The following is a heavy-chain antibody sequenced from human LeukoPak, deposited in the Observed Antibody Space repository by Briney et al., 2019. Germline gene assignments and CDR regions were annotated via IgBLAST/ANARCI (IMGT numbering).Heavy chain of an antibody. CDR3: ARYIATPRWDLDY. V-gene: IGHV3-7*01. CDR1: GFTLGTYW. D-gene: IGHD6-6*01. J-gene: IGHJ4*02. CDR2: IKQDGSEK. Sequence: PGGSLRLSCAASGFTLGTYWMSWVRQAPGKGLEWVARIKQDGSEKHYVDSVKGRFTISRDNAKNSVYLQMNTLRAEDTAVYYCARYIATPRWDLDYWGQGTLVTVSS.